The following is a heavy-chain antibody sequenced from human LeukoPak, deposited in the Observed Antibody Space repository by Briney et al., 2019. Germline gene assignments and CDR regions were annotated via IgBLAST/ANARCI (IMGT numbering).Heavy chain of an antibody. Sequence: EASVKVSCKASGGTFSSYAISWVRQAPGQGLEWMGGIIPIFGTANYAQKFQGRVTITTDESTSTAYMELSSLRSEDTAVYYCARDPGVVPAARGFDPWGQGTLVTVSS. CDR3: ARDPGVVPAARGFDP. D-gene: IGHD2-2*01. V-gene: IGHV1-69*05. CDR2: IIPIFGTA. J-gene: IGHJ5*02. CDR1: GGTFSSYA.